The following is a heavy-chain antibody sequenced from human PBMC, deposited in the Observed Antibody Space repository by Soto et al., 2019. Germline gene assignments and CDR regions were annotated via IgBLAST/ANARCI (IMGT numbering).Heavy chain of an antibody. CDR2: ISDPGTST. J-gene: IGHJ3*01. D-gene: IGHD3-9*01. CDR3: AKSLLTPSDAFDL. CDR1: GFTFGNYA. Sequence: LRLSCAASGFTFGNYAMNWVRQAPGKGPEWISSISDPGTSTYYANSVKGRFSMSRDNSKNTLFLQMNRLRADDTAVYFCAKSLLTPSDAFDLWGRGTLVTVSS. V-gene: IGHV3-23*01.